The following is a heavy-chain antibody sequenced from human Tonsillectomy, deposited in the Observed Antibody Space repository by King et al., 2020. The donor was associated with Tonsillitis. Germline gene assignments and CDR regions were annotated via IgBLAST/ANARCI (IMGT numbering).Heavy chain of an antibody. J-gene: IGHJ3*01. CDR1: GFAFSRYN. CDR2: ISISTTYI. Sequence: QLVQSGGALVKPGGSLRLSCAASGFAFSRYNMNWVRQAPGKGLEWVSSISISTTYIYYAESLKGRFTISRDDAKNSLYLQMNSLRAEDTAVYYCAGGGWYADAFDVWGQGTMVTVSS. D-gene: IGHD6-19*01. CDR3: AGGGWYADAFDV. V-gene: IGHV3-21*01.